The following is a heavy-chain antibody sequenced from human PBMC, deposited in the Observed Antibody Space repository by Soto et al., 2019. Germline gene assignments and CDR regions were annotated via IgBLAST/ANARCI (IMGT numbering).Heavy chain of an antibody. V-gene: IGHV3-33*01. D-gene: IGHD3-10*01. CDR1: GFTFSSYG. CDR2: IWYDGSNK. CDR3: ARRRGPGYYGAGSYYGGVGYGMDV. J-gene: IGHJ6*02. Sequence: QVQLVESGGGVVQPGRSLRLSCAASGFTFSSYGMHWVRQAPGKGLEWVAVIWYDGSNKYYADSVKGRFTISRDNSKNTLYGQMNSLRAEDTAVYYWARRRGPGYYGAGSYYGGVGYGMDVWGQGTTVTVSS.